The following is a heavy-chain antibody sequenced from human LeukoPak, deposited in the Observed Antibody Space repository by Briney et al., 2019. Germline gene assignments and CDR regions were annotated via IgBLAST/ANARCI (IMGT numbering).Heavy chain of an antibody. D-gene: IGHD1-1*01. CDR3: ARDPGDTTGTYYFDY. J-gene: IGHJ4*02. CDR2: IFYSGST. V-gene: IGHV4-61*01. CDR1: GAPVSIGSYY. Sequence: KPSETLSLTCPVSGAPVSIGSYYGSWIRQPPGKGLEWIGYIFYSGSTNYNPSLQSRVTISIDTSKHQFSLRLSSVTAAVTAVYYCARDPGDTTGTYYFDYWGQGTRVTVSS.